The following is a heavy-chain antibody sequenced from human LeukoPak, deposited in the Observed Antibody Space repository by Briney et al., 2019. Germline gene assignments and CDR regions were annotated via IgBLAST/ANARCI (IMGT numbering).Heavy chain of an antibody. CDR3: ATTYEWGGKTKNDY. V-gene: IGHV3-23*01. CDR2: ITASGAGT. Sequence: GGSLRLSCAASGFTFHDYAMTWVRQAPGKGLEWVSGITASGAGTYYADSVKGRFTISRDNFKDTLYLQLNSLRSEDTAVYYCATTYEWGGKTKNDYWGQGTLVTVSS. J-gene: IGHJ4*02. CDR1: GFTFHDYA. D-gene: IGHD1-26*01.